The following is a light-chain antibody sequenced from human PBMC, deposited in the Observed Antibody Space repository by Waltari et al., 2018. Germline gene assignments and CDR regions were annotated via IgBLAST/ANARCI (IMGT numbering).Light chain of an antibody. V-gene: IGKV1-5*03. Sequence: DIQLTQSPSTLSASVGDRLTITCRASQSISSWLAWYQQKPGKAPNLLIYKASSLESGVPSRFSGSGSGTEFTLTISSLQPDDFATYYCQQYNGYPRTFGQGTKVEIK. J-gene: IGKJ1*01. CDR1: QSISSW. CDR2: KAS. CDR3: QQYNGYPRT.